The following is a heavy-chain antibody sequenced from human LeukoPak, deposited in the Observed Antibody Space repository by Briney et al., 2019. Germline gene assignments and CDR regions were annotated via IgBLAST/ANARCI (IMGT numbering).Heavy chain of an antibody. CDR1: GYTFTGYY. D-gene: IGHD2-2*01. V-gene: IGHV1-2*02. Sequence: ASVKVSCKASGYTFTGYYMHWVRQAPGQGLEWMGWINPNSGGTNYAQKFQGRVTMTRDTSISTAYMELSRLRSDDTAVYYCARLFAGRTYQDAFDIWGQGTMVTVSS. CDR3: ARLFAGRTYQDAFDI. CDR2: INPNSGGT. J-gene: IGHJ3*02.